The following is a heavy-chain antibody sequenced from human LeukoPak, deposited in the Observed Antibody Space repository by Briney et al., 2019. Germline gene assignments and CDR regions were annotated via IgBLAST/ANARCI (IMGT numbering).Heavy chain of an antibody. CDR2: IYYSGST. J-gene: IGHJ6*02. V-gene: IGHV4-59*01. CDR1: GGSISSYY. Sequence: SETLSLTCTVSGGSISSYYWSWIRQPPGKGLEWIGYIYYSGSTNYNPSLKSRVTISVDTSKNQFSLKLSSVTAADTAVYYCARDILTGYYPRYYYGMDVWGQRTTVTVSS. D-gene: IGHD3-9*01. CDR3: ARDILTGYYPRYYYGMDV.